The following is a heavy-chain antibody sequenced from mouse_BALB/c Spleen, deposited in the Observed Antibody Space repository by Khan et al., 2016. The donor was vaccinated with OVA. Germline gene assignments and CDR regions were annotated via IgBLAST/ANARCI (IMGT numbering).Heavy chain of an antibody. V-gene: IGHV1-9*01. J-gene: IGHJ3*01. CDR2: ILPGSGST. CDR3: ARTGRRTAWFAY. CDR1: GYTFSSYW. Sequence: QVQLKQSGAELMKPGASVKISCKASGYTFSSYWIEWVKQRPGHGLEWIGEILPGSGSTNYNVNFNDKATFTADTSSNTAYMQLSSLTSEDSAVYYCARTGRRTAWFAYWGQGTLVTVSA.